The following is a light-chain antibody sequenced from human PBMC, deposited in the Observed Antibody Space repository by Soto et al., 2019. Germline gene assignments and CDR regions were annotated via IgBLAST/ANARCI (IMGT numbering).Light chain of an antibody. V-gene: IGKV1-39*01. CDR3: HHNDITPIT. Sequence: DIQMTQSPSSLSASVGDSVTITCRASQSISNYLNWYQQKPGKAPKLLVYAASRLQRWVASRFSGSGSGPDFTINIISLQTEDVATYHCHHNDITPITFGPGTKVDI. CDR1: QSISNY. J-gene: IGKJ3*01. CDR2: AAS.